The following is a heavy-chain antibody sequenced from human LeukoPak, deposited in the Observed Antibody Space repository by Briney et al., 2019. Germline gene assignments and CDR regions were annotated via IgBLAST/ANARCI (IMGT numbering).Heavy chain of an antibody. Sequence: PGGSLRLSCAASGFIFDEHGMHWVRQAPGKGPEWVSYISSRSSTIYYADSVKGRFTISRDNAKNSLYLQMNSLRAEDSAVYYCTRETAFDFWGQGTVVTVSS. CDR3: TRETAFDF. CDR1: GFIFDEHG. V-gene: IGHV3-48*04. CDR2: ISSRSSTI. J-gene: IGHJ3*01.